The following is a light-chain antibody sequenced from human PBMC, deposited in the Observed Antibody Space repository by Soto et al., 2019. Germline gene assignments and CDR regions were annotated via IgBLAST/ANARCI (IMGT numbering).Light chain of an antibody. CDR2: DAS. CDR3: QQRSSWPWT. Sequence: EILLTQSPATLSLSPGERATLSCRASQSGGSSLAWYQQKPGQAPRLLIYDASNRATGIPGRFSGSGSGTDFTFTISNLEPEDFAVYYCQQRSSWPWTFGQGAKVEIK. CDR1: QSGGSS. V-gene: IGKV3-11*01. J-gene: IGKJ1*01.